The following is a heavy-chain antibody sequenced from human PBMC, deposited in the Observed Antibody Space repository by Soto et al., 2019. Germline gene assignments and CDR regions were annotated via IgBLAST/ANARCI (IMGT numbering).Heavy chain of an antibody. Sequence: QVQLVQSGAEVKKPGSSVKVSCKASGGTFSSYAISWVRQAPGQGLELVGGIIPIFVTANYAQKFEGRVTITADEFTSTAYMELSSLRSEDTVVYYCARELAAAGTRWFAAWGQGHLVTVS. D-gene: IGHD6-13*01. CDR2: IIPIFVTA. V-gene: IGHV1-69*01. J-gene: IGHJ5*02. CDR3: ARELAAAGTRWFAA. CDR1: GGTFSSYA.